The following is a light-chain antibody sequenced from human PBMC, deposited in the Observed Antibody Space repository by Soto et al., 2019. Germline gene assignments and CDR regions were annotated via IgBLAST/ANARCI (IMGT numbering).Light chain of an antibody. Sequence: DVVMTQTPLSLSVAPGQPASISCKSSQSLLHITGETFLFWYLQKPGQSPQLLIYEVSTRVSGVPDRVSCSGSGTDFTLEISRVETDDVGIYYCMQSTQLPPTFGQGTRLGIE. V-gene: IGKV2D-29*02. CDR2: EVS. CDR1: QSLLHITGETF. J-gene: IGKJ5*01. CDR3: MQSTQLPPT.